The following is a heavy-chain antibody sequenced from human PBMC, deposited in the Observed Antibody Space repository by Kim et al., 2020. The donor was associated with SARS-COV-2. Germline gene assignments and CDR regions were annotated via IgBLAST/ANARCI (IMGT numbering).Heavy chain of an antibody. V-gene: IGHV4-30-2*05. J-gene: IGHJ3*02. Sequence: PKSRVTLSVDTSKNQFPLKLGSVTAADTAVYYCARDRSATVTFSDAFDIWGQGTMVTVSS. CDR3: ARDRSATVTFSDAFDI. D-gene: IGHD4-17*01.